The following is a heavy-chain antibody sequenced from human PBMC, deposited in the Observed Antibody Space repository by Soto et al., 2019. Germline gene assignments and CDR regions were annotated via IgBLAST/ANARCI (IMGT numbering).Heavy chain of an antibody. Sequence: GGSLRLSCEASGFPVSTYAMTWVRQVPGKGLEWVSTTSNGGNTEFAESVRGRFTVFRDNSKNTIYLQMSSLRAEDSAIYFCAKDFRPGLIVPTKSGFDPWGQGTPVTVSS. V-gene: IGHV3-23*01. D-gene: IGHD2-15*01. CDR2: TSNGGNT. CDR3: AKDFRPGLIVPTKSGFDP. CDR1: GFPVSTYA. J-gene: IGHJ5*02.